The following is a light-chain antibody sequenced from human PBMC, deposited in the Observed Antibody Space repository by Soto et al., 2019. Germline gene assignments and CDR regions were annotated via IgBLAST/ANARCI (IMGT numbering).Light chain of an antibody. Sequence: DIQLTQSPSFLPASVGDRVIITCRASQDITNYLAWYQQKPGKAPKLLIYAASTLQSGVPSRFRGSGSGTEFTLTISSLQPEDFATYYCQQLNSYPLTFGAGTKVEIK. CDR3: QQLNSYPLT. CDR2: AAS. J-gene: IGKJ4*01. V-gene: IGKV1-9*01. CDR1: QDITNY.